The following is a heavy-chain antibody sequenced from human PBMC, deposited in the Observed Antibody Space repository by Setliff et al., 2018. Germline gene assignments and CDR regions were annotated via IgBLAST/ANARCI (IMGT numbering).Heavy chain of an antibody. D-gene: IGHD6-19*01. CDR1: GFTFSNAW. V-gene: IGHV3-15*01. CDR3: TTSPISSGWHSNFDYNMDV. Sequence: GGSLRLSCAASGFTFSNAWMSWVRQAPGKGLEWVGRIKSKTDSGTTDHAAPVKGRFTVSRDDSISTLYLQMNSLKTEDTAVYYCTTSPISSGWHSNFDYNMDVWGQGTTVTVSS. J-gene: IGHJ6*02. CDR2: IKSKTDSGTT.